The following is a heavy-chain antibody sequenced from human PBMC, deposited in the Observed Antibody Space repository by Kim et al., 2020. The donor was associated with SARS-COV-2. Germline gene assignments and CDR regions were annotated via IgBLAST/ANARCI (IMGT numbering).Heavy chain of an antibody. Sequence: ASVKVSCKASGYTFTSYAMNWVRQAPGQGLEWMGWINTNTGNPTYAQGFTGRFVFSLDTSVSTAYLQISSLKAEDTAVYYCARPGYSYGTYYYGMDVWGQGTTVTVSS. J-gene: IGHJ6*02. D-gene: IGHD5-18*01. CDR2: INTNTGNP. V-gene: IGHV7-4-1*02. CDR1: GYTFTSYA. CDR3: ARPGYSYGTYYYGMDV.